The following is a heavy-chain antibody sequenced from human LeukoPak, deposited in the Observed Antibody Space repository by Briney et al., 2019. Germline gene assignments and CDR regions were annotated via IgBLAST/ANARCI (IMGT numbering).Heavy chain of an antibody. V-gene: IGHV3-73*01. CDR2: IRSKANSYAT. CDR3: TTDYYDSTDEWSFDY. D-gene: IGHD3-22*01. J-gene: IGHJ4*02. Sequence: GGSLKLSCAASGFTFSGSAMHWVRQASGKGLEWVGRIRSKANSYATAYAASVKGRFTISRDDSKNTAYLQMNSLKTEDTAVYYCTTDYYDSTDEWSFDYWGQGTLVTVSS. CDR1: GFTFSGSA.